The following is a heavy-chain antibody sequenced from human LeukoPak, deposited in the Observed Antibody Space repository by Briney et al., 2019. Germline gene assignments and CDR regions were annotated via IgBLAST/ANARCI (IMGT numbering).Heavy chain of an antibody. Sequence: GGSLRLSCAASGFTFSSFDMHWVRQPTGQGLEWVSTIGTASDAYYPGSVEGRFTLSRDNAKNSLYLQMNSLTAGDTAVYYCARGPPRGKYYYMDVWGKGTTVTVSS. CDR1: GFTFSSFD. D-gene: IGHD1-1*01. CDR3: ARGPPRGKYYYMDV. CDR2: IGTASDA. J-gene: IGHJ6*03. V-gene: IGHV3-13*01.